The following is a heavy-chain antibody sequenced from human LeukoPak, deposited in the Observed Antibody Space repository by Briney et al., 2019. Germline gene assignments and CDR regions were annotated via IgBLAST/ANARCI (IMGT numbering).Heavy chain of an antibody. Sequence: SETLSLTCTVSGGSISSYYWSWIRQPPGKGLEWIGYIYYSGSTNYNPSLKSRVTISVDTSKNQFSLKLSSVTAADTAVYYCARGGRAVDGYNLDYWGQGTLVTVSS. V-gene: IGHV4-59*01. CDR3: ARGGRAVDGYNLDY. CDR2: IYYSGST. J-gene: IGHJ4*02. D-gene: IGHD5-24*01. CDR1: GGSISSYY.